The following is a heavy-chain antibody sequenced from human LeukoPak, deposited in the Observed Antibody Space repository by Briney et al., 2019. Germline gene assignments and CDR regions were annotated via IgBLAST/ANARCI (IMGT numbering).Heavy chain of an antibody. J-gene: IGHJ4*02. Sequence: ASVTVSCKASGGTFSRYAISWVRQAPGQGLEWMGGYIPMFRTANYAQNFQNRVTIIADESTSTFSMEVSSLRPEDTAVYFCAGASSNWELSFWGQGTLVTVSS. V-gene: IGHV1-69*13. CDR1: GGTFSRYA. D-gene: IGHD1-26*01. CDR3: AGASSNWELSF. CDR2: YIPMFRTA.